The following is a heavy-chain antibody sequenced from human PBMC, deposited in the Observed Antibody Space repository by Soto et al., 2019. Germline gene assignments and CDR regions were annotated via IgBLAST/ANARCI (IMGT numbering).Heavy chain of an antibody. D-gene: IGHD4-17*01. CDR2: IYYSGST. Sequence: QVQLQESGPGLVKPSETLSLTCTVSGGSISSYYWSWIRQPPGKGLEWIGYIYYSGSTNYNPSLKSRVTLSVDTSKNQFSLKLSSVTAADTAVYYCARQDYGGNVYYWGQGTLVTVSS. CDR3: ARQDYGGNVYY. J-gene: IGHJ4*02. CDR1: GGSISSYY. V-gene: IGHV4-59*08.